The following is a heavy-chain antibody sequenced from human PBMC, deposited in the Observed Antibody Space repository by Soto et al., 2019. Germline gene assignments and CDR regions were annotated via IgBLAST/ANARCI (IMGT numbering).Heavy chain of an antibody. J-gene: IGHJ6*02. CDR2: IHPGDSDT. D-gene: IGHD4-17*01. CDR1: GFSFSKYT. V-gene: IGHV5-51*01. CDR3: TLSNGDSCYYYNGMDV. Sequence: PGESLKISCEGSGFSFSKYTVGWVRQIPGKGLEWMGIIHPGDSDTRYSPSFQGQVTISADKSISTAYLQWSSLKASDTAMYYCTLSNGDSCYYYNGMDVWGQGTTVTVSS.